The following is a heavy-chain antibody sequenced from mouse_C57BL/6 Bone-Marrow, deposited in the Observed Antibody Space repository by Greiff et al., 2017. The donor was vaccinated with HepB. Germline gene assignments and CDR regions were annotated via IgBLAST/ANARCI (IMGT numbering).Heavy chain of an antibody. V-gene: IGHV1-12*01. D-gene: IGHD1-3*01. CDR3: ALGYNPFAY. CDR1: GYTFTSYN. J-gene: IGHJ3*01. Sequence: SGAELVRPGASVKMSCKASGYTFTSYNMHWVKQTPRHGLEWIGAIYPGNGDTSYNQKFKGKATLTVDKSSSTAYMQLSSLTSEDSAVYFCALGYNPFAYWGQGTLVTVSA. CDR2: IYPGNGDT.